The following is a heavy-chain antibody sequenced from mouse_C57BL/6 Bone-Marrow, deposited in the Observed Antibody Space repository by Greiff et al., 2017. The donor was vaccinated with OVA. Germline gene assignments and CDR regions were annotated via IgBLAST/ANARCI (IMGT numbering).Heavy chain of an antibody. V-gene: IGHV5-9-1*02. D-gene: IGHD1-1*01. CDR2: ISSGGDYI. CDR3: TRRVIRYSLFDY. Sequence: EVQRVESGEGLVKPGGSLKLSCAASGFTFSSYAMSWVRQTPEKRLEWVAYISSGGDYIYYADTVKGRFTISRDNARNTLYLQMSSLNSEDTAMYYCTRRVIRYSLFDYWGQGTTLTVAS. CDR1: GFTFSSYA. J-gene: IGHJ2*01.